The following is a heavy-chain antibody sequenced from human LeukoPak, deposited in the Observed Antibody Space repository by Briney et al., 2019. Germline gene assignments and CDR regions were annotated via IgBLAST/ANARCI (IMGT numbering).Heavy chain of an antibody. J-gene: IGHJ3*01. V-gene: IGHV1-18*01. CDR2: ISPYDGNT. Sequence: PSVKVSCKASNYTFASYGLSWVRQAPGQGLQWVGWISPYDGNTNYAQRFQARVTMSIDKSTRTVYMELRRLRLDDTAVYYCVRVWPPNAVDRGMTYSDFTALDVWGQGTTVIVSS. CDR3: VRVWPPNAVDRGMTYSDFTALDV. CDR1: NYTFASYG. D-gene: IGHD1-20*01.